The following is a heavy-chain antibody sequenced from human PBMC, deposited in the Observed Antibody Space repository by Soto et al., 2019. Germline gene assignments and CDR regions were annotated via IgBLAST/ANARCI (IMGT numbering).Heavy chain of an antibody. Sequence: QMQLQESGPELVKPSQTLSLICTVSGYSMTSGGYYWSWIRHLPGKGLEWIGYIYYSGVTQFNPSLKSRVSTSVDTSKNQFPLMLSSVTAASTAVYYCATLLGSHHHYYFGIHVCGQGTTVTVSS. D-gene: IGHD1-26*01. V-gene: IGHV4-31*03. CDR3: ATLLGSHHHYYFGIHV. J-gene: IGHJ6*02. CDR2: IYYSGVT. CDR1: GYSMTSGGYY.